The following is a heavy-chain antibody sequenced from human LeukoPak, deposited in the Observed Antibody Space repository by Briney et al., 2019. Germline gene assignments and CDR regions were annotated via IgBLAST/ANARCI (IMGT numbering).Heavy chain of an antibody. CDR3: AGAVSAYFQY. Sequence: SETLSLTCTVSGCTISSYYWSWIRQPAGKGLEWIGRIYTSGSTNYNPSLKSRVTISVDNSKNQFTLKLSSVTAADTAVYSCAGAVSAYFQYWGQGTLVTVSS. V-gene: IGHV4-4*07. CDR2: IYTSGST. CDR1: GCTISSYY. J-gene: IGHJ4*02.